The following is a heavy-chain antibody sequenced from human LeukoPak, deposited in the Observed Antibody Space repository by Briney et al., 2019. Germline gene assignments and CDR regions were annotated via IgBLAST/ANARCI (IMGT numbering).Heavy chain of an antibody. J-gene: IGHJ6*02. CDR1: GGTFSSYA. D-gene: IGHD3-10*01. V-gene: IGHV1-69*01. CDR3: AIPELHTEVYYGMDV. Sequence: GSSVKVSCKASGGTFSSYAISWVRQAPGQGLEWMGGIFPIFGTANYAQKFQGRVTMTADESTSTAYMELSSLRSEDTAVYYCAIPELHTEVYYGMDVWGQGTTVTVSS. CDR2: IFPIFGTA.